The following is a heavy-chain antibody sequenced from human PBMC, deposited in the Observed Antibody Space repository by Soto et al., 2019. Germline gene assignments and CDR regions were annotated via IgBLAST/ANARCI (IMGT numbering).Heavy chain of an antibody. CDR2: IIPICGTA. CDR1: GYTFTSYG. V-gene: IGHV1-69*06. D-gene: IGHD1-26*01. Sequence: SVKVSCKASGYTFTSYGISWVRQAPGQGLEWMGGIIPICGTANYAQKFQERVTITADKSTSTAYMELSSLRSEDTAVYYCAADRQSGSYLDLDYWGQGTLVTVSS. J-gene: IGHJ4*02. CDR3: AADRQSGSYLDLDY.